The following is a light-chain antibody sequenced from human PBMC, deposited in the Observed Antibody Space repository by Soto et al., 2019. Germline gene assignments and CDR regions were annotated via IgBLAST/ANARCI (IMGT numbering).Light chain of an antibody. CDR1: QSLLYSDGNTY. Sequence: DVVMTQSPLSLPVTLGQPASISCRSSQSLLYSDGNTYLNWFQQRPGQSPRRLIYKVSNRDSGVPDRFSGSGSCTDFTLKISRVEAEDVGVYYCMQGTHWPWTFGQGTKVEIK. CDR2: KVS. CDR3: MQGTHWPWT. V-gene: IGKV2-30*01. J-gene: IGKJ1*01.